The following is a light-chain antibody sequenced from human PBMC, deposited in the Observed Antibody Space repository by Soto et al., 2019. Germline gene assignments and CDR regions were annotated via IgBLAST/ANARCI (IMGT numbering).Light chain of an antibody. J-gene: IGKJ4*01. CDR3: HQYDNSPLT. V-gene: IGKV3-20*01. Sequence: EIVLTQSPVTLSLSPWERATLSCRASQSVRSGYFAWYQQKPGQAPRLLIVGASSRATGIPDRFSGGGSGTDFTLTISRLEPEDFALYYCHQYDNSPLTFGGGTKVDIK. CDR1: QSVRSGY. CDR2: GAS.